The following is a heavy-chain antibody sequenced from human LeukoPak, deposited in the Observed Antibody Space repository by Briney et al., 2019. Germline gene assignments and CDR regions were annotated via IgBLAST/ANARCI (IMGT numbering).Heavy chain of an antibody. J-gene: IGHJ4*02. CDR3: ATRPLWFGELFPGVFDY. CDR1: GYTLTELS. D-gene: IGHD3-10*01. V-gene: IGHV1-24*01. CDR2: FDPEDGET. Sequence: GALVKVSCKVSGYTLTELSMHWVRQAPGKGLEWMGGFDPEDGETIYAQKFQGRVTMTEDTSTDTAYMELSSLRSEDTAVYYCATRPLWFGELFPGVFDYWGQGTLVTVSS.